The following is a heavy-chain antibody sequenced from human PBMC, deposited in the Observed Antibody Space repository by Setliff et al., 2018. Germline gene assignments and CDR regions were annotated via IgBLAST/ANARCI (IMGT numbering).Heavy chain of an antibody. CDR1: GLTFSSYW. V-gene: IGHV3-7*01. CDR2: IKQDGSEK. J-gene: IGHJ4*02. Sequence: GGSLRLSCAASGLTFSSYWMSWVRQAPGKGLEWVANIKQDGSEKYYVDSVKGRFTISRDNAKNSLYLQMNSLRAEDTAVYYCARDSAYSSGWAFDYWGQGTLVTVSS. D-gene: IGHD6-19*01. CDR3: ARDSAYSSGWAFDY.